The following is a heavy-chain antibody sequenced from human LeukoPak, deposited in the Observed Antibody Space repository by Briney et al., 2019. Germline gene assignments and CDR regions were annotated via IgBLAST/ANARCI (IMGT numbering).Heavy chain of an antibody. J-gene: IGHJ6*02. V-gene: IGHV3-30*03. D-gene: IGHD3-16*01. CDR2: ISYDENNK. CDR3: ARGGGLDV. CDR1: GFTFSSHG. Sequence: GGSLGLSCAASGFTFSSHGMHWVRQAPGKGLEWVAVISYDENNKYYADSVKGRFTISRDNAKNSLYLQMSNLRAEDTAVYFCARGGGLDVWGQGATVTVSS.